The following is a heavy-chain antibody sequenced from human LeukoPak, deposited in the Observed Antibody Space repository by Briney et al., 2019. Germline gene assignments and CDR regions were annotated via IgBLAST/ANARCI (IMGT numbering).Heavy chain of an antibody. CDR3: AKGGAAAYNYWYFDL. D-gene: IGHD6-13*01. CDR2: ISWDRGSI. Sequence: GRSLRLSCAASGFTFDDYGMHWVRQAPGKGLEWVSGISWDRGSIGYADSVKGRFTISRDTAKNSLYLQMNSLRPEDTALYYCAKGGAAAYNYWYFDLWGRGTLVTVSS. CDR1: GFTFDDYG. J-gene: IGHJ2*01. V-gene: IGHV3-9*01.